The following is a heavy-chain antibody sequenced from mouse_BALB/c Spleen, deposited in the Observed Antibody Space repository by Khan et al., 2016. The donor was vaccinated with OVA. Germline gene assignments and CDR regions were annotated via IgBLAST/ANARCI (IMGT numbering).Heavy chain of an antibody. J-gene: IGHJ2*01. CDR1: GYTFTTYW. Sequence: VQLQESGAELAKPGASVKMSCKASGYTFTTYWMHWVKQRPGKGLEWIGYINPTSGYTDYNEKFKDRATLSEDKSSSTAYMQLSSLTSEDSAVYYCTRDRIDYWGQGTTLTVSS. CDR2: INPTSGYT. CDR3: TRDRIDY. V-gene: IGHV1-7*01.